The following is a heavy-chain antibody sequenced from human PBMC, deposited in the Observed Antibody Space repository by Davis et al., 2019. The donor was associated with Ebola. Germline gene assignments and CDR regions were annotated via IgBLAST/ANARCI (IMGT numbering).Heavy chain of an antibody. CDR3: ASTWDIVVVPAAHDAFDI. D-gene: IGHD2-2*01. Sequence: PSETLSLTCTVSGGSVSSGSYYWSWIRQPPGKGLEWIGEINHSGSTNYNPSLKSRVTISVDTSKNQFSLKLSSVTAADTAVYYCASTWDIVVVPAAHDAFDIWGQGTMVTVSS. CDR2: INHSGST. CDR1: GGSVSSGSYY. J-gene: IGHJ3*02. V-gene: IGHV4-61*01.